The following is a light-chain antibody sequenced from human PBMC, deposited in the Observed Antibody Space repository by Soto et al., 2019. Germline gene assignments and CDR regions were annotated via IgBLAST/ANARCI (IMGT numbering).Light chain of an antibody. V-gene: IGKV1-5*03. CDR2: KAS. CDR3: QQYNSYSRT. CDR1: QSISDW. J-gene: IGKJ1*01. Sequence: DIQMTQSPSTLSASVGDRVTITCRASQSISDWLAWYQQKPGKAPKLLIYKASRLEGGVPSRFSGSGSGKDFTLTISSLQPDDCATYYCQQYNSYSRTFCQGTKGEV.